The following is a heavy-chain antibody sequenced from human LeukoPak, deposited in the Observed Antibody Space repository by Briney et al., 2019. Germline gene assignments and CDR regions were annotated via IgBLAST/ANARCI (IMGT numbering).Heavy chain of an antibody. CDR3: ARDLSWLLDY. Sequence: ASVKVSCKASGYSFISFYIHWVRQAPGQGLERMGVINPSGGSTAYAQQFQGRVTMTRDTSTSTVYMELSSLRSDDTAVYYCARDLSWLLDYWGQGTLVTVSS. CDR2: INPSGGST. D-gene: IGHD5-12*01. J-gene: IGHJ4*02. V-gene: IGHV1-46*01. CDR1: GYSFISFY.